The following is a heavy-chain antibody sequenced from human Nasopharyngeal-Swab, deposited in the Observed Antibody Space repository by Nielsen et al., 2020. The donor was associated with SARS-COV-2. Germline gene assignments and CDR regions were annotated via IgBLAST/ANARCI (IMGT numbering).Heavy chain of an antibody. CDR3: ARGRGFDGYYYMDV. V-gene: IGHV3-53*01. Sequence: GESLKISCAASGFTVTYNYMSWVRQAPGKGLEWVSLISTSGTTSYADSVKGRFTISRDISKNTLYLQMNSLRAEDTAVYYCARGRGFDGYYYMDVWGKGTTVTVSS. J-gene: IGHJ6*03. CDR2: ISTSGTT. D-gene: IGHD3-10*01. CDR1: GFTVTYNY.